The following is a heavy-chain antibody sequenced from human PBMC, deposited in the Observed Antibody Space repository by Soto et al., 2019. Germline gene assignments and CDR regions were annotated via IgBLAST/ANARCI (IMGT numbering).Heavy chain of an antibody. V-gene: IGHV3-21*01. CDR1: GFTFSSYS. D-gene: IGHD4-17*01. CDR3: ARDVISAYGDYADYYYGMDV. Sequence: EVQLVESGGGLVKQGGSLRLSCAASGFTFSSYSMHWVRQAPGKGLECVSSISSSSSYIYYADSVKGRFTISIDNAKNSLSLQMNDLSAEDKAVYYCARDVISAYGDYADYYYGMDVCSQGTTVTVSS. CDR2: ISSSSSYI. J-gene: IGHJ6*02.